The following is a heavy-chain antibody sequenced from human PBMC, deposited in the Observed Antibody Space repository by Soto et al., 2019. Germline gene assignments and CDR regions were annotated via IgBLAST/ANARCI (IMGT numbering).Heavy chain of an antibody. V-gene: IGHV3-23*01. CDR1: GFTFSSYA. CDR3: AVPVTVTTGYDAFDI. CDR2: ISGSGGST. Sequence: EVQLLESGGGLVQPGGSLRLSCAASGFTFSSYAMIWVRQAPGKGLEWVSAISGSGGSTYYADSVKGRFTISRDNSKNTLYLQMNSLRAEDTAVYYCAVPVTVTTGYDAFDIWGQGTMVTVSS. D-gene: IGHD4-17*01. J-gene: IGHJ3*02.